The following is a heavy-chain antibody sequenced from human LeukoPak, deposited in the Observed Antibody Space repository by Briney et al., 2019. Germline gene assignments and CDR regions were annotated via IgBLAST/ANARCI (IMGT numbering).Heavy chain of an antibody. J-gene: IGHJ4*02. D-gene: IGHD6-6*01. Sequence: PGGSLRLSCAASGFTVSSNYMSWVRQAPGKGLEWVSVIYSGGSTYYADSVKGRFTISRDNSKNTLYLQMNSLRAEDTAVYYCARGLEYSNGEFDYWGQGTLVTVSS. V-gene: IGHV3-53*01. CDR3: ARGLEYSNGEFDY. CDR1: GFTVSSNY. CDR2: IYSGGST.